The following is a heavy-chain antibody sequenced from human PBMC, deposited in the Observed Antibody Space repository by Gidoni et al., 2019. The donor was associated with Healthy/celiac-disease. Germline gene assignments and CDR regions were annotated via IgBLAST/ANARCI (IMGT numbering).Heavy chain of an antibody. V-gene: IGHV4-39*01. D-gene: IGHD1-1*01. J-gene: IGHJ6*02. CDR3: ARLLQGGLIYYYGMDV. CDR2: IYYSGST. CDR1: GGSISSSSYY. Sequence: QLQLQESGPGLVKPSETLSLTCTVSGGSISSSSYYWGWIRQPPGKGLEWIGSIYYSGSTYYNPSLKSRVTISVDTSKNQFSLKLSSVTAADTAVYYCARLLQGGLIYYYGMDVWGQGTTVTVSS.